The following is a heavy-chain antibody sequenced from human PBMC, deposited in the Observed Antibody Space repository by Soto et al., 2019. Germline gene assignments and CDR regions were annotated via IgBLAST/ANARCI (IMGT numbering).Heavy chain of an antibody. D-gene: IGHD5-12*01. CDR2: IYYSGST. V-gene: IGHV4-39*01. J-gene: IGHJ4*02. CDR1: GASISSSNYY. CDR3: ARRLYGGYEDSDF. Sequence: SETLSLTCTVSGASISSSNYYWGWIRQPPGKGLEWIGSIYYSGSTYYNPSLKSRVTISVDTSKNQFSLKLSSVTAADTAVYYCARRLYGGYEDSDFWGQGTLVTVSS.